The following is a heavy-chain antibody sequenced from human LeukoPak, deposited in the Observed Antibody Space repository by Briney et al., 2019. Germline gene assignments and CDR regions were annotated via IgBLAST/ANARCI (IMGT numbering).Heavy chain of an antibody. CDR1: GGSISSGGYY. CDR2: IYYSGST. CDR3: ARGRLYYDSSGYYYFSARGYYFDY. D-gene: IGHD3-22*01. J-gene: IGHJ4*02. Sequence: PSETLSLTCTVSGGSISSGGYYWSWLRQPPGKGLEWIGYIYYSGSTYYNPSLKSRVTISVDTSKNQFSLKLSSVTAADTAVYYCARGRLYYDSSGYYYFSARGYYFDYWGQGTLVTVSS. V-gene: IGHV4-31*03.